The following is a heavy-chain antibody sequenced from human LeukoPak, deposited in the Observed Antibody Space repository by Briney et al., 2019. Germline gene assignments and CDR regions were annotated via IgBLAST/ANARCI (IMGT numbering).Heavy chain of an antibody. CDR1: GYTFTGYH. CDR2: ITPNSGDT. CDR3: ARDYCSSTSCLFDY. D-gene: IGHD2-2*01. V-gene: IGHV1-2*06. Sequence: ASVTVSCTASGYTFTGYHMHWVRLAPGQGLEWMGRITPNSGDTNYAQKFQGRVTMTRDTSISTAYMELSRLRSDDTAVYYCARDYCSSTSCLFDYWGQGTLVTVSS. J-gene: IGHJ4*02.